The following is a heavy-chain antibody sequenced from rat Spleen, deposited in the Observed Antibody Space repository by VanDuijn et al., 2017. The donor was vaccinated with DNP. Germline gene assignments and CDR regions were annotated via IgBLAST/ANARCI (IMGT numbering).Heavy chain of an antibody. D-gene: IGHD1-11*01. V-gene: IGHV2S12*01. CDR1: GFSLTNYH. CDR2: ISNSGIT. CDR3: VRWEGINGY. Sequence: QVQLKESGPGLVQPSQTLSLTCTVSGFSLTNYHVDWVRQPPGKGLEWIAAISNSGITYYNSALKSRLIIRRDTSKSQVFLKMNSLQTEDTAMYFCVRWEGINGYWGQGTLVTVSS. J-gene: IGHJ3*01.